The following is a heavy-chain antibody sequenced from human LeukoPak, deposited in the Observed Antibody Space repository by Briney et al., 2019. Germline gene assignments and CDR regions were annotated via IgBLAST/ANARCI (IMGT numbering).Heavy chain of an antibody. CDR3: ARDHDSSGYGGGVNWFDP. Sequence: ASVKVSCKASGYTFTGYYMHWVRQAPGQGLEWMGWINPNSGGTNYAQKFQGRVTMTRDTSISTAYMELSRLRSDDTAVYYCARDHDSSGYGGGVNWFDPWGQGTLVTVSS. CDR1: GYTFTGYY. CDR2: INPNSGGT. J-gene: IGHJ5*02. D-gene: IGHD3-22*01. V-gene: IGHV1-2*02.